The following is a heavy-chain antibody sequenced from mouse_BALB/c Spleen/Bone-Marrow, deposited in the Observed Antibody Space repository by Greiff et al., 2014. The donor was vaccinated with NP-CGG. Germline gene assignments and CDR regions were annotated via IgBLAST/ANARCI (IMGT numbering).Heavy chain of an antibody. CDR1: GFSLKNYG. Sequence: QVQLKQSGPGLVAPSQSLSITCTVSGFSLKNYGVHWVRQPPGKGLEWLGVIGTGRGTNYNSALMSRLSISKDNSKSQVFLKMNSQQTDDTAMYYCARDRAYGNWYFDVWGAGTTVTVSS. CDR3: ARDRAYGNWYFDV. J-gene: IGHJ1*01. CDR2: IGTGRGT. D-gene: IGHD2-1*01. V-gene: IGHV2-9*02.